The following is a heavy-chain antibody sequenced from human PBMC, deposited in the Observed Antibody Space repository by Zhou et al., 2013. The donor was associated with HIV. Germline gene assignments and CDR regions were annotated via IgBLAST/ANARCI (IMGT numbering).Heavy chain of an antibody. D-gene: IGHD2-2*01. CDR3: ASPSSTGRQGFYYMDV. Sequence: QVQLVQSGAEVKKPGSSVKVSCKASGGTFSSYAISWVRQAPGQGLEWMGRIIPILGIANYAQKFQGRVTITADKSTSTAYMELSSLRSEDTAVYYCASPSSTGRQGFYYMDVWGKGTTVTVSS. J-gene: IGHJ6*03. CDR2: IIPILGIA. V-gene: IGHV1-69*04. CDR1: GGTFSSYA.